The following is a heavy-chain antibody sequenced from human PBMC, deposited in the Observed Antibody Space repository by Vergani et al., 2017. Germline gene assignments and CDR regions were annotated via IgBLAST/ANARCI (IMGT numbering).Heavy chain of an antibody. Sequence: EVHLAESGGGFFQPGGSLRLSCSASGFSFNSYWMHWVRQVPGKGLLWVSRIKSDGSITAYADSVKGRFTISRDNAQNTLYLQMNSLRVEGTGVYYCARAICIEASYMSNWIDSGGEGTLVTVSS. CDR3: ARAICIEASYMSNWIDS. D-gene: IGHD3-16*01. CDR2: IKSDGSIT. CDR1: GFSFNSYW. J-gene: IGHJ5*01. V-gene: IGHV3-74*03.